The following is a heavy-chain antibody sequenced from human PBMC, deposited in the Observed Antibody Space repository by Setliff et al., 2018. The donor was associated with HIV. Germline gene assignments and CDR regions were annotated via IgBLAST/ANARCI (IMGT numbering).Heavy chain of an antibody. CDR3: TRSGDYYESSGYYRY. V-gene: IGHV4-59*12. Sequence: PSETLSLTCTVSGGSINDYYWTWIRQPPGKGLEWIGYIYYTGSTNYNPSLKSRITISVDTSKSKFSLKLFSVTAADTAVYYCTRSGDYYESSGYYRYWGQGALVTVSS. J-gene: IGHJ4*02. CDR2: IYYTGST. CDR1: GGSINDYY. D-gene: IGHD3-22*01.